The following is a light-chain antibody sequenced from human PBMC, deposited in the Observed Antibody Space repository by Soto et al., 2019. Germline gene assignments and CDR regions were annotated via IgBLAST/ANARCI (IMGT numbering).Light chain of an antibody. Sequence: DIQMTQSPTSLSASVGDRVTITCRASQDIRNFVDWYQQKPGKAPKLLIYAASTVQSGVPSRFIGSGSGTEFTLTINSLQPEDVATYSCQKYSSVPVFGPGTKVEI. V-gene: IGKV1-27*01. CDR1: QDIRNF. CDR2: AAS. J-gene: IGKJ3*01. CDR3: QKYSSVPV.